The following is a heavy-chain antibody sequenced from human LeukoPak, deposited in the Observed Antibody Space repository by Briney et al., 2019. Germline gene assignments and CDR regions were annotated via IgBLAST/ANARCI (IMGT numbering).Heavy chain of an antibody. CDR2: ISGGAGST. CDR1: GFTFSSFA. J-gene: IGHJ4*02. CDR3: AKVRGIVAVGAIDY. D-gene: IGHD6-13*01. V-gene: IGHV3-23*01. Sequence: GRSLRLSCAASGFTFSSFAMSWVRQAPGKGLEWVSAISGGAGSTYYADSVKGRFTISRDNSKNTLFLQMNSLRAEDTAVYYCAKVRGIVAVGAIDYWGQGTLVTVSS.